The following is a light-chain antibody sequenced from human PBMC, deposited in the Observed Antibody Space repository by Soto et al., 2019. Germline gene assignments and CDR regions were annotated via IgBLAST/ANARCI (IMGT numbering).Light chain of an antibody. Sequence: QSVLTQPASVSGSPGQSITISCTGTSSDVGGYNYVPWYQQHPGKAPKLMIYDVSNRPSGVSNRFSGSKSGNTASLTISGFQAEDEADYYCGSYTSSSTHVFGTGTKVTVL. CDR2: DVS. V-gene: IGLV2-14*01. CDR1: SSDVGGYNY. CDR3: GSYTSSSTHV. J-gene: IGLJ1*01.